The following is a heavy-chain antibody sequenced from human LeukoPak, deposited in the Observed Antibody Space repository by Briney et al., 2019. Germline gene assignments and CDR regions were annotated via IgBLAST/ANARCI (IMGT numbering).Heavy chain of an antibody. D-gene: IGHD3-10*01. CDR3: ARGSGPLWGAFDI. V-gene: IGHV3-30*02. CDR1: GFAFSSYG. Sequence: GGSLRLSCAASGFAFSSYGMHWVRQAPGKGLEWVAYIHYDSSTEDYADSVKGRFTISRDNSKNTLYLQMNSLRAEDTAVYYCARGSGPLWGAFDIWGQGTMVTVSS. CDR2: IHYDSSTE. J-gene: IGHJ3*02.